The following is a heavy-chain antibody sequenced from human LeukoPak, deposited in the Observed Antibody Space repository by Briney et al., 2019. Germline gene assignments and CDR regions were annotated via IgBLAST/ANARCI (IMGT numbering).Heavy chain of an antibody. CDR1: GFTFSDYY. Sequence: GGSLRLSCAASGFTFSDYYMSWIRQAPGKGLEWVSYISSSSSYTNYADSVKGRFTISRDNAKNSLYLQMNSLRAEDTAVYYCARIWFGELSTFDYWGQGTLVSVSS. CDR3: ARIWFGELSTFDY. V-gene: IGHV3-11*06. CDR2: ISSSSSYT. J-gene: IGHJ4*02. D-gene: IGHD3-10*01.